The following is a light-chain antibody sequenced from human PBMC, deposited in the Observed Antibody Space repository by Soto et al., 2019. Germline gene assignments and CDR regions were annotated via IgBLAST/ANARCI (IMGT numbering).Light chain of an antibody. CDR1: QIISSL. CDR2: DAS. V-gene: IGKV1-5*01. J-gene: IGKJ1*01. CDR3: QQYNSYSKT. Sequence: DIQITQSPSTLSSSVGDRVTITCLSSQIISSLLAWYQQKPGKAPKLLIYDASSLESGVPSRFSGSGSGTEFTLTISSLQPDDSASYYCQQYNSYSKTFGQGTKVDIK.